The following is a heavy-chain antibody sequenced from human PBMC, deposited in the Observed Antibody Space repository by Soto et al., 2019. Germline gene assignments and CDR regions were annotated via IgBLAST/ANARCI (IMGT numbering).Heavy chain of an antibody. CDR2: IRNKANRYST. J-gene: IGHJ4*02. CDR3: ARAGVNDHRYFDD. Sequence: GGSLRLSCAASGFIFSDRYMDWVRQAPGKGLEWVGRIRNKANRYSTEYAASVKGRFTISRDESNDSLYLQMNSLKTEDTAVYYCARAGVNDHRYFDDWGLGTLVTVSS. D-gene: IGHD3-10*01. CDR1: GFIFSDRY. V-gene: IGHV3-72*01.